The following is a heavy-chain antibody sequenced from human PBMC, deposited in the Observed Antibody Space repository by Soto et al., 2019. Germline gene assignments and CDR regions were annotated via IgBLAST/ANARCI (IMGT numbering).Heavy chain of an antibody. D-gene: IGHD3-10*01. Sequence: ASVKVSCKASGFTFTSSAVQWVRQARGQRLEWIGWIVVGSGNTNYAQKFQERVTVSRDDSKSIAYLQMNSLKTEDTAVYYCARVLGYGSGTATFQHWGQGTLVTVSS. CDR3: ARVLGYGSGTATFQH. J-gene: IGHJ1*01. V-gene: IGHV1-58*01. CDR1: GFTFTSSA. CDR2: IVVGSGNT.